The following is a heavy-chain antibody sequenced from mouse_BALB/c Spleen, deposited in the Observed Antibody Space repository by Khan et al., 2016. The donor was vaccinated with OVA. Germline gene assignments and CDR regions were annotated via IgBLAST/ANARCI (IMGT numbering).Heavy chain of an antibody. CDR3: ARSLIYYYGSSPY. CDR2: ISYSGST. Sequence: EVQLQESGPGLVKPSQSLSLTCTVTGYSITSDYAWNWIRQFPGNKLKWMGYISYSGSTSYNPSLKSRISITRDKSKNQFFLQLNSVTTEDTATYYCARSLIYYYGSSPYWGQGTLVTVSA. J-gene: IGHJ3*01. V-gene: IGHV3-2*02. CDR1: GYSITSDYA. D-gene: IGHD1-1*01.